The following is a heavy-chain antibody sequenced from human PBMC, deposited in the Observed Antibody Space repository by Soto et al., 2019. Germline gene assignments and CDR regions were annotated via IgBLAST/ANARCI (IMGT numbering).Heavy chain of an antibody. CDR1: GFTFSSYW. Sequence: GGSLRLSCAASGFTFSSYWMSWVRQAPGKGLEWVANIKQDGSEKYYVDSVKGRFTISRDNAKNSLYLQMNSLRAEDTAVYYCARARPDYDFWSGYNYYYMDVWGKGTTVTVSS. CDR2: IKQDGSEK. D-gene: IGHD3-3*01. CDR3: ARARPDYDFWSGYNYYYMDV. J-gene: IGHJ6*03. V-gene: IGHV3-7*01.